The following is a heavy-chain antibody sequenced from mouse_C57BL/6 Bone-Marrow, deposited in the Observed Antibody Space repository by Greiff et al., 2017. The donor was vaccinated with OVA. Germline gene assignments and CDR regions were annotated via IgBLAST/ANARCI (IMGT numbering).Heavy chain of an antibody. V-gene: IGHV1-18*01. CDR3: ARSGYVDGGAWFAG. Sequence: VQLQQSGPELVKPGASVKIPCKASGYTFTDYNMDWVKQSHGKSLEWIGDINPNNGGTIYNQKFKGKATLTVDKSSSTAYMELRSLTSEDTAVSYCARSGYVDGGAWFAGWGQGTLVTVSA. CDR2: INPNNGGT. CDR1: GYTFTDYN. J-gene: IGHJ3*01. D-gene: IGHD2-2*01.